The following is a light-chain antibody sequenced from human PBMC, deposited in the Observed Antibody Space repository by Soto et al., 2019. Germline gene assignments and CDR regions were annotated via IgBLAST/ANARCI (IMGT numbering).Light chain of an antibody. CDR1: SSDVGGYNL. J-gene: IGLJ2*01. CDR2: EGS. CDR3: CSYAGGSTLV. Sequence: QSALTQPASVSGSPGQSITISCTGTSSDVGGYNLVSWHQQHPGKAPKLMIYEGSKRPSGVSHRFSGSKSGNTASLTIGVLAAEDEADYYCCSYAGGSTLVFGGGTQLTVL. V-gene: IGLV2-23*01.